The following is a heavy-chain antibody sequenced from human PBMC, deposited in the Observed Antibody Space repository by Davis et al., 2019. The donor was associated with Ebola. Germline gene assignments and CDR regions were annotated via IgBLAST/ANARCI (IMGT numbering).Heavy chain of an antibody. CDR3: VRVGLPSLVPGSHKSWFDP. Sequence: PGGSLRLSCAATGFTFSSYGMHWVRQAPGKGLEWVAFISYDGDKKYFADFVKGRFTLSRDNSKNTLYLQMNSLRVEDTAVYYCVRVGLPSLVPGSHKSWFDPWGQGTLVTVSS. CDR1: GFTFSSYG. J-gene: IGHJ5*02. CDR2: ISYDGDKK. V-gene: IGHV3-30*03. D-gene: IGHD2-2*01.